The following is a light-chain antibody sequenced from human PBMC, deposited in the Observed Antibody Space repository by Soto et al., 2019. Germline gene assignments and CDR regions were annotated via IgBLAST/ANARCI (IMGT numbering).Light chain of an antibody. CDR3: QHFNNWPPL. J-gene: IGKJ1*01. V-gene: IGKV3-15*01. CDR1: QNIRDN. CDR2: GAS. Sequence: EIVMTQSPATLSVSPGERATLSCRASQNIRDNLAWYQQRPGQAPRLLIYGASTRATGIPARFSGSGSGTEFTLTISSLQSEDFAVYYCQHFNNWPPLFGQGTKVDIK.